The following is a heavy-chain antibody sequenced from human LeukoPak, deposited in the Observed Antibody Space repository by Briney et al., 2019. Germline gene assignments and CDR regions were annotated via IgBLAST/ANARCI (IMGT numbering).Heavy chain of an antibody. V-gene: IGHV3-23*01. J-gene: IGHJ3*01. CDR1: GFTFSSYA. CDR2: FSGSGGST. D-gene: IGHD1-26*01. CDR3: AKAFRIVGIGNPDDAFDV. Sequence: GGSLRLSCAASGFTFSSYAMSWVRQAPGKGLEWVSTFSGSGGSTHYADSVKGRFTISRDNSENTLYLQLNSLRAEDSGIYYCAKAFRIVGIGNPDDAFDVWGQGTVVTVS.